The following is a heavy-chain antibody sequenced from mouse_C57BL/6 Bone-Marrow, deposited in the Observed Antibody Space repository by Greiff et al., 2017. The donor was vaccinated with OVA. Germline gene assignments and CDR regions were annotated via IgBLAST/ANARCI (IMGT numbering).Heavy chain of an antibody. V-gene: IGHV5-4*01. Sequence: DVHLVESGGGLVKPGGSLKLSCAASGFTFSSYAMSWVRQTPEKRLEWVATISDGGSYTYYPDNVKGRFTISRDNAKNNLYLQMSHLKSEDTAMYYCARANWDRFDYWGQGTTLTVSS. D-gene: IGHD4-1*01. CDR1: GFTFSSYA. J-gene: IGHJ2*01. CDR2: ISDGGSYT. CDR3: ARANWDRFDY.